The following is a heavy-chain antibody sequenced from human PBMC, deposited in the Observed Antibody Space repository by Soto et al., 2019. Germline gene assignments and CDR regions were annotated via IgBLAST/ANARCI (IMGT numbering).Heavy chain of an antibody. CDR3: LNYDYIWGSYDY. CDR2: IKQDGSEK. CDR1: GFPFGGYW. Sequence: GGSLRLSCAASGFPFGGYWRSWVRQAPGKGLEWVANIKQDGSEKYYVDSVKGRFTISRDNAKNSLYLQMNSLRAEDTAVYYCLNYDYIWGSYDYWGQGTLVTVSS. V-gene: IGHV3-7*01. J-gene: IGHJ4*02. D-gene: IGHD3-16*01.